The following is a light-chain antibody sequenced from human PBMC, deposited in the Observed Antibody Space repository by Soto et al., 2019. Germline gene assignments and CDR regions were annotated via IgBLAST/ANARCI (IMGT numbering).Light chain of an antibody. CDR1: GGDVGNYDL. V-gene: IGLV2-14*02. CDR3: SSYTNINTRASV. J-gene: IGLJ1*01. Sequence: QSALTQPASVSGSPGQSITISCAGSGGDVGNYDLLSWYQQIPGKAPKLIIYEVTDRPSGVSNRFSGSKSGNTASLTISRLQAEDEAEYYCSSYTNINTRASVFGTGTKLTVL. CDR2: EVT.